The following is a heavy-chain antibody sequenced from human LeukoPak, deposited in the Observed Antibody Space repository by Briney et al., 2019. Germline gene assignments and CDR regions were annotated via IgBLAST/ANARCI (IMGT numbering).Heavy chain of an antibody. CDR1: GYTLTELS. D-gene: IGHD3-3*01. Sequence: ASVKVSCKASGYTLTELSMHWVRQAPGKGLEWMGGFDPGDGETIYAQKFQGRVTMTEDTSTDTAYMELSSLRSEDTAVYYCATSPFDDFWSGHLDYWGQGTLVTVSS. V-gene: IGHV1-24*01. J-gene: IGHJ4*02. CDR3: ATSPFDDFWSGHLDY. CDR2: FDPGDGET.